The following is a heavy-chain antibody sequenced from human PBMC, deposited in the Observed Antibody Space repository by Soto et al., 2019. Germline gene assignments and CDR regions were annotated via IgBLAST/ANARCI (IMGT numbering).Heavy chain of an antibody. CDR3: ARGDYDVLTGYYPLDY. J-gene: IGHJ4*02. Sequence: ASVKVSCKASGYTLTSYYMHWVRQAPGQGLAWMGIINPSGGSTSYAQNYQGRITMTSDTSTTTVYMELSSLRSEDTAVYFCARGDYDVLTGYYPLDYWGQGALVTVSS. V-gene: IGHV1-46*01. CDR1: GYTLTSYY. CDR2: INPSGGST. D-gene: IGHD3-9*01.